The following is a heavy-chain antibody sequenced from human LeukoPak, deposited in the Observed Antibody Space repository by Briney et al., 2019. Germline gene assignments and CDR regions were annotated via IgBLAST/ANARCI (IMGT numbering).Heavy chain of an antibody. CDR2: INPNSGGT. J-gene: IGHJ2*01. CDR1: GYTFTGYY. D-gene: IGHD4-17*01. CDR3: ARDGVGGVYGDYGYFDL. Sequence: ASMKVSCKASGYTFTGYYMHWVRQAPGQGLEWMGWINPNSGGTNYAQKFQGRVTMTRDTSISTAYMELSRLRSDDTAVYYCARDGVGGVYGDYGYFDLWGRGTLVTVSS. V-gene: IGHV1-2*02.